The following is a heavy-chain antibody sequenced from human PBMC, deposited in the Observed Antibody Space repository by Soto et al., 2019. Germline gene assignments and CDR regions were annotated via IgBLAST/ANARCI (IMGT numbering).Heavy chain of an antibody. CDR1: GGTFSSYA. D-gene: IGHD4-17*01. CDR2: IIPIFGTA. CDR3: ARGPRPTVTTLHFDY. V-gene: IGHV1-69*13. Sequence: SVKVSCKASGGTFSSYAISWVRQAPGQGLEWMGGIIPIFGTANYAQKFQGRVTITADESTSTAYMELSSLRSEDTAVYYCARGPRPTVTTLHFDYWGQGTLVTVSS. J-gene: IGHJ4*02.